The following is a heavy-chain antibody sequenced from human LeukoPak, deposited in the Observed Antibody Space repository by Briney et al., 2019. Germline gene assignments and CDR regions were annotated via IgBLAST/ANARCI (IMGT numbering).Heavy chain of an antibody. CDR1: GGTFSSYV. CDR2: IIPIFGTA. D-gene: IGHD6-13*01. J-gene: IGHJ4*02. Sequence: SVKVSCKTSGGTFSSYVISWVRQAPGQGLEWMGGIIPIFGTANYAQKFQGRVTITADEPTSTAYMELSSLRSEDTAVYSCASGHADGYSSSLIDFSGQGTLVTVSS. V-gene: IGHV1-69*13. CDR3: ASGHADGYSSSLIDF.